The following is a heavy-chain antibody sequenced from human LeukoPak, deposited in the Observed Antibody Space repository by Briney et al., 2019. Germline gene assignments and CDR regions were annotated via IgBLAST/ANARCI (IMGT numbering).Heavy chain of an antibody. CDR2: MNPNSGNT. Sequence: ASVKVSCKASGYTFTSYDINWLRQATGQGLEWMGWMNPNSGNTGYAQKFQGRVTMTRNTSISTAYMELSSLRSEDTAVYYCARCDFWSGGYYYYGMDVWGQGTTVTVSS. CDR1: GYTFTSYD. V-gene: IGHV1-8*01. J-gene: IGHJ6*02. CDR3: ARCDFWSGGYYYYGMDV. D-gene: IGHD3-3*01.